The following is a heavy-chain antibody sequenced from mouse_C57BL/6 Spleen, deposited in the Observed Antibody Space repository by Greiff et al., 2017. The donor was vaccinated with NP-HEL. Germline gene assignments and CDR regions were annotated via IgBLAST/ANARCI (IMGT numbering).Heavy chain of an antibody. V-gene: IGHV1-69*01. J-gene: IGHJ3*01. CDR1: GYTFTSYW. CDR3: ARLDAPGAY. Sequence: QVQLQQPGAELVMPGASVKLSCKASGYTFTSYWMHWVKQRPGQGLEWIGEIDPSDSYTNYNQKVKGKSTLTVDNSSSTAYMQLSSLTSEDSAVYYCARLDAPGAYWGQGTLVTVSA. CDR2: IDPSDSYT.